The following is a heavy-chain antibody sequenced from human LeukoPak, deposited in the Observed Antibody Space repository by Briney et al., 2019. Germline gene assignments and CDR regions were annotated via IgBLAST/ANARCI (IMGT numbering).Heavy chain of an antibody. D-gene: IGHD2-8*02. CDR3: AGESNGGVYFQH. CDR2: ISGSGGST. V-gene: IGHV3-23*01. CDR1: GFTFSSYA. J-gene: IGHJ1*01. Sequence: GGSLRLSCAASGFTFSSYAMSWVRQAPGKGLEWVSAISGSGGSTYYADSVKGRFTISRDNSKNTLYLQMNSLRGEDTALYYCAGESNGGVYFQHWGQGTVVTVSS.